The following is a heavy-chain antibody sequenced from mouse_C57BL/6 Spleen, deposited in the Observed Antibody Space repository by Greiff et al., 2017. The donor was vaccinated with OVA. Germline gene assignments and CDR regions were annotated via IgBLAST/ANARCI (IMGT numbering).Heavy chain of an antibody. D-gene: IGHD2-1*01. CDR1: GFTFSDYY. V-gene: IGHV5-16*01. Sequence: EVKLVESEGGLVQPGSSMKLSCTASGFTFSDYYMAWVRQVPEKGLEWVANSNYDGSSTYYLDSLKCRFIISRDNAKNILYLQMSSLKSEDTATYYCARGGPIYYGNYGAMDCWGQGTSVTVSS. CDR3: ARGGPIYYGNYGAMDC. J-gene: IGHJ4*01. CDR2: SNYDGSST.